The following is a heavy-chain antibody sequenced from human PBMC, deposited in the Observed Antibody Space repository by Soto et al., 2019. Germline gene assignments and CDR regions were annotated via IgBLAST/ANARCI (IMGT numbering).Heavy chain of an antibody. D-gene: IGHD2-21*02. CDR2: FDPEDGET. J-gene: IGHJ6*02. Sequence: GASVKVSCKVSGYTLTELSMHWVRQAPGKGLEWMGGFDPEDGETIYAQKFQGRVTMTEDTSTDTAYMELSTLRSEDTAVYYCATDHPSRWRHYYYGMDVWGRGTTVTVSS. CDR1: GYTLTELS. CDR3: ATDHPSRWRHYYYGMDV. V-gene: IGHV1-24*01.